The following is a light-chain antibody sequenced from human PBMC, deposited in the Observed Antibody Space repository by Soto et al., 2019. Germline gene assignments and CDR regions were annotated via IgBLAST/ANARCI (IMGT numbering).Light chain of an antibody. Sequence: DIQMTQSPSTLSASVGDRVTITCRASQSISSWLAWYQQKPGKAPKLLIYDASSLESVVPSRFSGSGSGTEFTLTISSLEPEDFATYYWQQYNSYWTFGQGTKVEIK. V-gene: IGKV1-5*01. CDR1: QSISSW. CDR3: QQYNSYWT. CDR2: DAS. J-gene: IGKJ1*01.